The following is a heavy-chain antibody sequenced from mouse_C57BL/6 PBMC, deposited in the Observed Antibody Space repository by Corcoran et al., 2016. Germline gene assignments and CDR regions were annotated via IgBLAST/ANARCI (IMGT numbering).Heavy chain of an antibody. J-gene: IGHJ1*03. V-gene: IGHV9-3*01. D-gene: IGHD1-1*01. CDR2: INTYSGVP. CDR1: GYTFTTYG. Sequence: QIQLVQSGPELKKPGETVKISCKASGYTFTTYGMSWVKQAPGKGLKWMGWINTYSGVPTYADDFKGRFAFSLETSASTAYLQINNLKNEDTATYFCARYYGSSPHWYFDVWGTGTTVTVSS. CDR3: ARYYGSSPHWYFDV.